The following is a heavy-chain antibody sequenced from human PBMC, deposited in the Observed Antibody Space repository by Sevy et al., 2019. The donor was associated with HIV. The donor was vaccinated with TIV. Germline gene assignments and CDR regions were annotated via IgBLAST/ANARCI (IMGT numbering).Heavy chain of an antibody. Sequence: SETLSLTCTVSGGSISSGGYYWSWIRQHPGKGLEWIGYIYYSGSTYYNPSLKSRVTISVDTSKNQFCLKLSSVTAADTDVYYCARGKQGPYYYDSSGPQAFDYWGQGTLVTVSS. CDR1: GGSISSGGYY. CDR2: IYYSGST. V-gene: IGHV4-31*03. CDR3: ARGKQGPYYYDSSGPQAFDY. D-gene: IGHD3-22*01. J-gene: IGHJ4*02.